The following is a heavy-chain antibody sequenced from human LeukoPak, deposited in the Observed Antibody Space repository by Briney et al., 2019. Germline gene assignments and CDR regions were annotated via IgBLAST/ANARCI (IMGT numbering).Heavy chain of an antibody. V-gene: IGHV4-34*01. CDR1: EMSFSAFY. CDR2: INYGGST. J-gene: IGHJ3*01. Sequence: SETLSLTCAVSEMSFSAFYWNWIRQSPGKGLEWIGEINYGGSTKYTPSLEGRGTILIDTSKNQFSLKLTSVTAADTAVYYCARGFPPGSGSRGSHAFDVWGQGTMVTVSS. CDR3: ARGFPPGSGSRGSHAFDV. D-gene: IGHD6-19*01.